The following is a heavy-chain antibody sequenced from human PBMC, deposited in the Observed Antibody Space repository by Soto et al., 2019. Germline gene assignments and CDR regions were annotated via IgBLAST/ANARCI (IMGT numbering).Heavy chain of an antibody. D-gene: IGHD6-13*01. V-gene: IGHV3-30*18. Sequence: GGSLRLSCVASGFTFSGYGMHWVRQAPGKGLEWVALILHDGSNKYYADSVKGRFTISRDNSKNTLYLQMSSLRAEDTAVYYCAKGEGPYSGSSNWFDPWGQGTLVTVSS. CDR2: ILHDGSNK. CDR1: GFTFSGYG. J-gene: IGHJ5*02. CDR3: AKGEGPYSGSSNWFDP.